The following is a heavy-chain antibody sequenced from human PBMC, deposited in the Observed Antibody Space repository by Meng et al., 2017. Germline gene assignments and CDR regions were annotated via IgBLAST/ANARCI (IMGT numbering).Heavy chain of an antibody. J-gene: IGHJ4*02. D-gene: IGHD2-15*01. CDR1: GFTFSSYA. V-gene: IGHV3-30*04. CDR3: ASDGYCSGGSCYSFDY. CDR2: ISYDGSNK. Sequence: GESLKISCAASGFTFSSYAMHWVRQAPGKGLEWVAVISYDGSNKYYADSVKGRFTISRDNSKNTLYLQMNSLRAEDTAVYYCASDGYCSGGSCYSFDYWGQGTLVTVSS.